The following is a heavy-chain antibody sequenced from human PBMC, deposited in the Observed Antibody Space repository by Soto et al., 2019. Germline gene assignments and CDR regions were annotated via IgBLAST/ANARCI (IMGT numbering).Heavy chain of an antibody. V-gene: IGHV4-39*01. Sequence: SETLSLTCTVSGGSISSSIYYWGWIRQPPGKGLEWIGSIYYSGSTYYNPSLKSRVTISVDTSKNQFSLKLSSVTAADTAVYYCARHPGQNYYYGMDVWGQGTTVTVSS. J-gene: IGHJ6*02. CDR2: IYYSGST. CDR1: GGSISSSIYY. CDR3: ARHPGQNYYYGMDV.